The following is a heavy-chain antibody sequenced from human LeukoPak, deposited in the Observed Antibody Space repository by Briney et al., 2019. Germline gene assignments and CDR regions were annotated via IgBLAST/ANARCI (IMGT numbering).Heavy chain of an antibody. Sequence: SETLSLTCTVSGGSISSYYWSWIRQPAGKGLDWIGRIYTSGSTNYNPSLKSRVTMSVDTSKNQFSLKLSSVTAADTAVYYCAREFDFWSGYYYFDYWGQGTLVTVSS. CDR3: AREFDFWSGYYYFDY. CDR2: IYTSGST. D-gene: IGHD3-3*01. J-gene: IGHJ4*02. CDR1: GGSISSYY. V-gene: IGHV4-4*07.